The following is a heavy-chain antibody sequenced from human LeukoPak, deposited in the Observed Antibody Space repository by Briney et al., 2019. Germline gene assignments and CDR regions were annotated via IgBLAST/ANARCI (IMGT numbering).Heavy chain of an antibody. CDR1: GGSISSHY. J-gene: IGHJ4*02. CDR3: ARRRGDYVDY. Sequence: SETLSLTCTVSGGSISSHYWSWIRQPPGKGLEWIGYIYYSGSTNYNPSLKSRVTISVDTSKNQFSLKLSSVTAADTAVYYCARRRGDYVDYWGQGTLVTVSS. CDR2: IYYSGST. V-gene: IGHV4-59*11. D-gene: IGHD4-17*01.